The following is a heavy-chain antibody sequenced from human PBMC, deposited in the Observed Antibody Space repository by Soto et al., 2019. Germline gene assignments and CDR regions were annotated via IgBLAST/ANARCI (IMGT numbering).Heavy chain of an antibody. J-gene: IGHJ4*02. CDR3: ARGSYGDY. Sequence: QVHLVQSGAEVKKPGASVTVSCKGSGYAFTTYGITWGRQAPGQGLEWMGWISADNGNTNYAQKLQGRVTVSRDTSASYAYMELRSLRSDDTAVYYCARGSYGDYWGQGALVTVSS. V-gene: IGHV1-18*01. CDR1: GYAFTTYG. D-gene: IGHD1-26*01. CDR2: ISADNGNT.